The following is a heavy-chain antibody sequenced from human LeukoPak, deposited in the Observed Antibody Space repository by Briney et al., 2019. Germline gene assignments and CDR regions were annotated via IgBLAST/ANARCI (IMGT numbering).Heavy chain of an antibody. D-gene: IGHD2-2*01. V-gene: IGHV4-34*01. Sequence: PSETLSLTCAVYGGSFSGYYWSWIRQPPGKGLEWIGEINHSGSTNYNPSLKSRVTISVDTSKNQFSLKLSSVTAADTAVYYCAREGPASYYYYMDVWGKGTTVTVSS. CDR3: AREGPASYYYYMDV. CDR1: GGSFSGYY. CDR2: INHSGST. J-gene: IGHJ6*03.